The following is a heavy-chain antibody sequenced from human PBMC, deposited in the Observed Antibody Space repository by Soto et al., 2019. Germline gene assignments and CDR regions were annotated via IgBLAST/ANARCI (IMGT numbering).Heavy chain of an antibody. Sequence: PGGSLRLSCAASGFTFSSYSMNWVRQAPGKGLELVSSISSSSSYIYYADSVKGRFTISRDNAKNSLYLQMNSLRAEDTAVYYCAREIQLWLLGYYYYGMDVWGQGTTVTVS. CDR1: GFTFSSYS. CDR3: AREIQLWLLGYYYYGMDV. CDR2: ISSSSSYI. V-gene: IGHV3-21*01. D-gene: IGHD5-18*01. J-gene: IGHJ6*02.